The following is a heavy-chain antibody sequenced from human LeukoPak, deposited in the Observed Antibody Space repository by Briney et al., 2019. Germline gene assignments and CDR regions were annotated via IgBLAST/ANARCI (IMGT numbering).Heavy chain of an antibody. CDR2: INWNGGST. Sequence: PGGSLRLSCAASGFTFDDYGMSWVRQAPGKGLEWVSVINWNGGSTVYADSVKGRFTISRDNANNSLYLQMNSLRAEDTALYYCAKGLKGGTAEGDFDYWGQGTLVTVSS. CDR3: AKGLKGGTAEGDFDY. J-gene: IGHJ4*02. V-gene: IGHV3-20*04. CDR1: GFTFDDYG. D-gene: IGHD1-1*01.